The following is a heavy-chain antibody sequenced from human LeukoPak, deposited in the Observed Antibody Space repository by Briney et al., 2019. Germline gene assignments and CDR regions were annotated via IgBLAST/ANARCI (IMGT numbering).Heavy chain of an antibody. J-gene: IGHJ4*02. V-gene: IGHV4-30-4*07. CDR1: GGSISSGGYS. CDR3: ARASTVTRLDY. D-gene: IGHD4-17*01. Sequence: SETLSLTCAVSGGSISSGGYSWSWIRQPPGKGLEWIGYIYYSGSTYYNPSLKSRVTISVDTSKNHFSLKLSSVTAADTAVYYCARASTVTRLDYWGQGTLVTVSS. CDR2: IYYSGST.